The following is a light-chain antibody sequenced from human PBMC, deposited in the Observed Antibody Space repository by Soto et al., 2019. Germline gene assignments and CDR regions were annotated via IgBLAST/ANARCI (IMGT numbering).Light chain of an antibody. CDR1: QSISSW. Sequence: DIQMTQSPSTLSASVGDRVTITCRASQSISSWLAWYQQKPGKAPKVLIYKASSLESGVPSRFSGSGSGTEFTLTIISLQPDDFATYYCQQYNGDTFGQGTKLEIK. CDR2: KAS. CDR3: QQYNGDT. V-gene: IGKV1-5*03. J-gene: IGKJ2*01.